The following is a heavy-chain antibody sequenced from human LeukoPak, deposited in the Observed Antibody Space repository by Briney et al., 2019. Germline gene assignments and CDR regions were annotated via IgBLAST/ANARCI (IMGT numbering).Heavy chain of an antibody. Sequence: SETLSLTCTVSGGSISSSSYYWGWIRQPPGKGLEWIGSIYYSGSTYYNPSLKSRVTISVDTSKNQFSLKLSSVTAADTAVYYCARDRGYCSSTSCRPGGWFDPWGQGTLVTVSS. CDR1: GGSISSSSYY. V-gene: IGHV4-39*02. CDR3: ARDRGYCSSTSCRPGGWFDP. J-gene: IGHJ5*02. D-gene: IGHD2-2*03. CDR2: IYYSGST.